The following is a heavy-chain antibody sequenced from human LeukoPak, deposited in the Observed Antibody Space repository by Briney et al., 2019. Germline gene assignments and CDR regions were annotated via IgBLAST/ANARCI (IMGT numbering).Heavy chain of an antibody. V-gene: IGHV3-30*03. CDR1: GFTFSRYG. CDR3: ARGGYYYKAMDV. CDR2: SSYDESNK. D-gene: IGHD3-22*01. Sequence: PGGPLRLSCAASGFTFSRYGMHWVRQAPGKGLEWVAVSSYDESNKYYADSVKGRFTISRDNAKNSLYLQMNSLRAEDTGVYYCARGGYYYKAMDVWGQGTTVTVSS. J-gene: IGHJ6*02.